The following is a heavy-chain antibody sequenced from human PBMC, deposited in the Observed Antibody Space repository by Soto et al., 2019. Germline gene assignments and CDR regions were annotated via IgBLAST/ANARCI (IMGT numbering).Heavy chain of an antibody. D-gene: IGHD2-2*01. CDR2: VTGGGGST. CDR1: GFTFSSYA. J-gene: IGHJ4*02. V-gene: IGHV3-23*01. Sequence: PGGSLRLSCAASGFTFSSYAMSWIRQAPGEGLEWVSAVTGGGGSTYYADSVKGRFTISRDNSKDTLYLQMNSLRAEDTAVYFCAKHISPSWDYGYWGQGTLVTVSS. CDR3: AKHISPSWDYGY.